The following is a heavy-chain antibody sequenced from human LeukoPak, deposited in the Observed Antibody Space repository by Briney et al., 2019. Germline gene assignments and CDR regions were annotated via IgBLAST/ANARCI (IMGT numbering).Heavy chain of an antibody. D-gene: IGHD6-13*01. J-gene: IGHJ4*02. CDR2: IYSSGNT. V-gene: IGHV4-4*07. CDR1: GGSISSYF. Sequence: SETLSLTCTVSGGSISSYFWSWIRQPAGKGLEWIGRIYSSGNTNYNPSLKSRVTISVDTSKNQFSLKLSSVTAADTAVYYCARVSPFLAAAAYWVADYWGQGTLVTVSS. CDR3: ARVSPFLAAAAYWVADY.